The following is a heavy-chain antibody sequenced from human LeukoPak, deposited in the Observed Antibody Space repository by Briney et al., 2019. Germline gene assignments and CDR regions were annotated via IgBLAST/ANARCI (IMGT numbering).Heavy chain of an antibody. J-gene: IGHJ4*02. D-gene: IGHD3-10*01. CDR2: ISGSGGST. CDR3: AKDLTWFGESLDY. Sequence: PGGSQRLSCAASGSTFSSYGMSWVRQAPGKGLEWVSAISGSGGSTYYADSVKGRFTISRDNSKNTLYLQMNSLRAEDTAVYYCAKDLTWFGESLDYWGQGTLVTVSS. V-gene: IGHV3-23*01. CDR1: GSTFSSYG.